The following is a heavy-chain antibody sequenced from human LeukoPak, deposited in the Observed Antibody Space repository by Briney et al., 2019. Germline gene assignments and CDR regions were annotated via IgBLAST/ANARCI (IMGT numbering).Heavy chain of an antibody. D-gene: IGHD6-19*01. CDR1: GFTFSSYA. Sequence: GGSLRLSCAASGFTFSSYAMHWVRQAPGKGLEWVAVISYDGSNKYYADSVKGRFTISRDNSKNTLYLQMNSLRAEDTAVYYCARDPIAVAGTFDYWGQGTLVTVSS. CDR3: ARDPIAVAGTFDY. CDR2: ISYDGSNK. J-gene: IGHJ4*02. V-gene: IGHV3-30-3*01.